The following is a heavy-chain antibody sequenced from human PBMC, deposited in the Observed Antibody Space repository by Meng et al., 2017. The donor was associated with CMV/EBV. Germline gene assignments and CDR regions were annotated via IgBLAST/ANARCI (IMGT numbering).Heavy chain of an antibody. D-gene: IGHD6-13*01. CDR2: INSDGSST. CDR3: ERRTGNSSRWSGDAFDI. Sequence: GGSLRLSCAASGFTFSSYWMHWVRQAPGKGLVWVSRINSDGSSTSYADSVKGRFTISRDNAKNTLYLQMNSLRAEDTAVYYCERRTGNSSRWSGDAFDIWGQGTMVTVSS. CDR1: GFTFSSYW. J-gene: IGHJ3*02. V-gene: IGHV3-74*01.